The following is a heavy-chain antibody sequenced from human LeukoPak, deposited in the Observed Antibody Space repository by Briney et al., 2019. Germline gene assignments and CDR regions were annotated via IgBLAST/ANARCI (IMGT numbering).Heavy chain of an antibody. V-gene: IGHV3-30*01. Sequence: PGGSLRLSCAASGFTFSSYAMHWVRQAPGKGLEWVAVISFDGSNKYYADPVKGRFTISRDNSKNTLYLQMNSLRAEDTAVYYCARVGIAAAGTWYYFDYWGQGILVTVSS. D-gene: IGHD6-13*01. CDR1: GFTFSSYA. CDR2: ISFDGSNK. J-gene: IGHJ4*02. CDR3: ARVGIAAAGTWYYFDY.